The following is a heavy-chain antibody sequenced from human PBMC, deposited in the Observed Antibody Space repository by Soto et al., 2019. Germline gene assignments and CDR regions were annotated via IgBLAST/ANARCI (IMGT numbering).Heavy chain of an antibody. J-gene: IGHJ5*02. Sequence: PSETLSLTCNVSGGSISNYYWTWIRQSPEKGLEWIGYMYYNGNINYNPSLKSRVTISIDTSKNQFSLTLKSVTAADTAVYYCESWGNWFDPWGQGVLVTVSS. CDR2: MYYNGNI. V-gene: IGHV4-59*01. D-gene: IGHD3-16*01. CDR3: ESWGNWFDP. CDR1: GGSISNYY.